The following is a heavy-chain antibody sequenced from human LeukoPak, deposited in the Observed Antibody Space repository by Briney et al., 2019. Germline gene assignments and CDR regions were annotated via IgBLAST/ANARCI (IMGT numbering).Heavy chain of an antibody. V-gene: IGHV3-49*04. CDR3: TSSSTSWGAFDI. D-gene: IGHD2-2*01. Sequence: GGSLRLSCAASGFTFSSNWMHWVRQVPGKGLEWVGFIRTKAYGGTTEYAASVKGRFTISRDDSKSIAYLQMNSLKTEDTAVYYCTSSSTSWGAFDIWGQGTMVTVFS. CDR1: GFTFSSNW. J-gene: IGHJ3*02. CDR2: IRTKAYGGTT.